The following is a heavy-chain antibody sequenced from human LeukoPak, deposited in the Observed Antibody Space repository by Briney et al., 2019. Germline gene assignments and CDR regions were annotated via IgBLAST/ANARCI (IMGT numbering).Heavy chain of an antibody. D-gene: IGHD3-10*01. CDR2: INHSGST. CDR3: ARVPTTYYYGSGSPYGMDV. Sequence: PSETLSLTCAVYGGSFSGYYWSWIRQPPGKGLEWIGEINHSGSTNYNPSLKSRVTISVDTSKNQFSLKLSSVTAADTAVYYCARVPTTYYYGSGSPYGMDVWGQGTTVTVSS. CDR1: GGSFSGYY. J-gene: IGHJ6*02. V-gene: IGHV4-34*01.